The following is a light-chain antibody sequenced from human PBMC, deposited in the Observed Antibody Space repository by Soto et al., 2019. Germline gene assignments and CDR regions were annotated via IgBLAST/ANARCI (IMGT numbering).Light chain of an antibody. J-gene: IGKJ1*01. Sequence: DIHMTQSPSILSHPLLHRVTITYQAIQSISTWLAWYQQKPGKAPGLLIYKASTLESGVPSRFSGSGSGTEFTLTITSLQPDDLATYYCQQYNTDSRTLGQGTKVDI. V-gene: IGKV1-5*03. CDR3: QQYNTDSRT. CDR1: QSISTW. CDR2: KAS.